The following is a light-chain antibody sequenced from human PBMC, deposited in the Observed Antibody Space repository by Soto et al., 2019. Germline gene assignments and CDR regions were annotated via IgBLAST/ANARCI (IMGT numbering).Light chain of an antibody. J-gene: IGKJ5*01. CDR3: QQYNNWPTIT. CDR1: QSLNSN. Sequence: DTIMTQSPVILSVSPGERATVSCRASQSLNSNLAWYQQKPGQAPRLLIYGASTRATGIPARFSGSGSGTEFTLTISSLQSEDFAVYYCQQYNNWPTITFGQGTRLEIK. V-gene: IGKV3-15*01. CDR2: GAS.